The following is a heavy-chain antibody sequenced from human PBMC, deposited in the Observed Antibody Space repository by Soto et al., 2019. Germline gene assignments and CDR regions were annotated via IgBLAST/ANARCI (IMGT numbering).Heavy chain of an antibody. CDR1: GDSVSSNSAA. CDR3: ARDHCSSTSCYTLGAWFDP. D-gene: IGHD2-2*02. CDR2: TYYRSKWYN. Sequence: PSQTLSLTCAIPGDSVSSNSAAWNWIRQSPSRGLEWLGRTYYRSKWYNDYAVSVKSRITINPDTSKNQFSLQLNSVTPEDTAVYYCARDHCSSTSCYTLGAWFDPWGQGTLVTVS. V-gene: IGHV6-1*01. J-gene: IGHJ5*02.